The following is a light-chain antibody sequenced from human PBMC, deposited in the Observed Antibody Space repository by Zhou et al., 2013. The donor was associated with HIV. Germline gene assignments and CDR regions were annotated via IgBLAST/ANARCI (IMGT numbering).Light chain of an antibody. Sequence: DIQMTQSPSTLSASVGDRVTITCRASQSISSYLNWYQQKPGKAPKLLIYDASNLETGVSSRFSGSRSGTDFTFTISSLQPEDIATYYCQQGYSTPHSFGQGTKLEIK. CDR1: QSISSY. CDR3: QQGYSTPHS. J-gene: IGKJ2*03. V-gene: IGKV1-33*01. CDR2: DAS.